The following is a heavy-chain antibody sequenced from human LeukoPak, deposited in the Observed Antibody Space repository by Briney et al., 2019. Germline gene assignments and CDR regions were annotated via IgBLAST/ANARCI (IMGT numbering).Heavy chain of an antibody. CDR1: GFTFSSYA. J-gene: IGHJ4*02. Sequence: PGGSLRLSCAASGFTFSSYAMSWVRQAPGKGLEWVSAIGGSGGSTYCADSVKGRFTISRDNSKNTLYLQMNSLRAEDTAVYYCAEGIPYGSGSYFYWGQGTLVTVSS. CDR3: AEGIPYGSGSYFY. D-gene: IGHD3-10*01. V-gene: IGHV3-23*01. CDR2: IGGSGGST.